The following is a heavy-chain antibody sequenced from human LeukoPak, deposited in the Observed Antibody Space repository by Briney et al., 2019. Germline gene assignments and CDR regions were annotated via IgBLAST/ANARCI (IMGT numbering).Heavy chain of an antibody. V-gene: IGHV3-30*04. J-gene: IGHJ4*02. CDR1: GFTFNSYA. D-gene: IGHD6-19*01. CDR2: ISYDGFNK. Sequence: PGGSLRLSCAASGFTFNSYAMHWVRQTPGKGLEWVAVISYDGFNKYYADSVKGRFTISRDNSKNTLYLDMNSLRAEDSAMYHCARDFGGEGAVANYWGQGTLVTVSS. CDR3: ARDFGGEGAVANY.